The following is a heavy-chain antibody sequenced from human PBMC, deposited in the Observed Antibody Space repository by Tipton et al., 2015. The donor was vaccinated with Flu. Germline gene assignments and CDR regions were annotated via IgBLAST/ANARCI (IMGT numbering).Heavy chain of an antibody. CDR1: GGSISSYY. CDR2: IYYSGST. J-gene: IGHJ6*02. D-gene: IGHD6-19*01. Sequence: TLSLTCTVSGGSISSYYWSWIRQPPGKGLEWIGYIYYSGSTNYNPSLKSRVTISVDTSKNQFSLKLSSVTAADTAVYYCARAESSVWAGYYYGLDAWGQGTTVAVSS. V-gene: IGHV4-59*01. CDR3: ARAESSVWAGYYYGLDA.